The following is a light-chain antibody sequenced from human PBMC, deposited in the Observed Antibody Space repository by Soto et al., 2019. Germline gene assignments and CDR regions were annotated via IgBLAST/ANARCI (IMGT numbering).Light chain of an antibody. J-gene: IGKJ1*01. Sequence: DIQMTQSPSSLSASVGDRVTITCRASQSIANYANWYQQKPGKAPKILIYAASFLQSGVPSRFSGGGSGTTFTLTISSLQVEDFATYYCQQTYGTPPWTFGQGTKVDIK. CDR3: QQTYGTPPWT. V-gene: IGKV1-39*01. CDR2: AAS. CDR1: QSIANY.